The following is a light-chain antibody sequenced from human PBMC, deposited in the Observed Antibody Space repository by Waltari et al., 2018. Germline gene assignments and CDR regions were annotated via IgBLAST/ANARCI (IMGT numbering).Light chain of an antibody. CDR3: QQYNNWPLT. V-gene: IGKV3-15*01. CDR2: GAS. Sequence: EIVMTQSPATLSVSPGERVTLSCRASPSVSSNLAWYQQKPGQAPRLLIYGASTRSTGIPARFSGSGSGTEFTLTISSLQSEDFAVYYCQQYNNWPLTFGGGTKVEIK. CDR1: PSVSSN. J-gene: IGKJ4*01.